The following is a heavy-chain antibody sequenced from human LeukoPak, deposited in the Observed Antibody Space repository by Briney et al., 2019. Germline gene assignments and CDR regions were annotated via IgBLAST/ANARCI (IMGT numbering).Heavy chain of an antibody. J-gene: IGHJ4*02. D-gene: IGHD3-10*01. CDR1: GFSLSTSGVG. V-gene: IGHV2-5*02. CDR3: AHNYGSGSYYAHYFDY. CDR2: IYWDDDK. Sequence: SGPTLVKPTQTLTLTCTISGFSLSTSGVGVGWIRQPPGKALEWLALIYWDDDKRYSPSLKSRLTITKDTSTNQVVLTMTNMDPIDTATYYCAHNYGSGSYYAHYFDYWGQGTLVTVSS.